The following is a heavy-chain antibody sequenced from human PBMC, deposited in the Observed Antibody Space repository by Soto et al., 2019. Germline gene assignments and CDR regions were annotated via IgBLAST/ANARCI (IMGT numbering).Heavy chain of an antibody. CDR2: ISKSDYT. J-gene: IGHJ4*02. D-gene: IGHD3-22*01. CDR3: AREDSIIIPAVSDF. V-gene: IGHV3-21*01. CDR1: GFAFNNYG. Sequence: GGSLRFSCTVSGFAFNNYGINWVRQAPGKGLERVSSISKSDYTYYSDSVKGRFTISRDNAKNSVSLQMNTLRVEDTAVYYCAREDSIIIPAVSDFWGLGTLVTVSS.